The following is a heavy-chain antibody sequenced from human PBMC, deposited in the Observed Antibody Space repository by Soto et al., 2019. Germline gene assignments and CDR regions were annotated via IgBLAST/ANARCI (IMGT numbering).Heavy chain of an antibody. D-gene: IGHD3-10*02. Sequence: GGSLRLSCAASGFTFSSYAMSWVRQAPGKGLEWVSAISGSGGSTYYADSVKGRFTISRDNSKNTLYLQMNSLRAEDTAVYYCAKLGMVGELLPYDYWGQGTLVTVSS. CDR2: ISGSGGST. J-gene: IGHJ4*02. V-gene: IGHV3-23*01. CDR3: AKLGMVGELLPYDY. CDR1: GFTFSSYA.